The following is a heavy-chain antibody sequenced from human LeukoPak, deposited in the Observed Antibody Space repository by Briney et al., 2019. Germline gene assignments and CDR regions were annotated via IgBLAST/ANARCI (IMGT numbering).Heavy chain of an antibody. V-gene: IGHV4-4*07. CDR1: GGSISSYY. J-gene: IGHJ4*02. Sequence: SETLSLTCTVSGGSISSYYWSWIRQPAGKGLEWIGRIYTSGSTNYNPSLKSRVTMSVDTSKNQFSLKLSSVTAADTAVYYCAREGWELREIGPWNYYFDYWGQGTLVTVSS. CDR3: AREGWELREIGPWNYYFDY. CDR2: IYTSGST. D-gene: IGHD1-26*01.